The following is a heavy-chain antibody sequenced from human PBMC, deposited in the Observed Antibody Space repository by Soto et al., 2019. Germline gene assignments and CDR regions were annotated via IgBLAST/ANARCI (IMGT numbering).Heavy chain of an antibody. Sequence: GGSLRLSCAASGFTFSNAWMSWVRQASGKGLEWVGRIKSKTDGGTTDYAAPVKGRFTISRDDSKNTLYLQMNSLKTEDTAVYYCTTADSSSSGDFDYWGQGTLVTVSS. J-gene: IGHJ4*02. CDR3: TTADSSSSGDFDY. D-gene: IGHD6-6*01. CDR2: IKSKTDGGTT. V-gene: IGHV3-15*01. CDR1: GFTFSNAW.